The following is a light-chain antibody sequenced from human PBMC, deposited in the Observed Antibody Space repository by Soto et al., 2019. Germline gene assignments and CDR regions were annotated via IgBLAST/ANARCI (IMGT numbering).Light chain of an antibody. J-gene: IGKJ2*01. CDR3: QQYNNWPFMYT. CDR2: GAS. V-gene: IGKV3-15*01. Sequence: EIVMTQSPATLSVSPGERATLSCRASQSVSSNFAWYQQKPGQAPRLLIYGASTRATGIPARFSGSGSGTEFTLTISSLQSEDFAVYYCQQYNNWPFMYTFGQGTKLEIK. CDR1: QSVSSN.